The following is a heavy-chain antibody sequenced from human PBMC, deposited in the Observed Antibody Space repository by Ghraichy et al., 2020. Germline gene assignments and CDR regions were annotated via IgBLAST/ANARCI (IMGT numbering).Heavy chain of an antibody. CDR3: ARGGSGGSYLVRYYNYFGMDV. D-gene: IGHD1-26*01. Sequence: WGSLRLSCAASGFLFSEYNMNWIRQAPGKGPEWVSSISSRSSYIDYVESVKGRFTISRDNSKKSLYLQMNSLRAEDTAVYYCARGGSGGSYLVRYYNYFGMDVWGQGTTVTVSS. CDR1: GFLFSEYN. V-gene: IGHV3-21*01. CDR2: ISSRSSYI. J-gene: IGHJ6*01.